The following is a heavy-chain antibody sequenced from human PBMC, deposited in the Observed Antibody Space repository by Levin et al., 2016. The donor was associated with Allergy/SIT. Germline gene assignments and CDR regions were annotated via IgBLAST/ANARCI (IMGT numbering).Heavy chain of an antibody. D-gene: IGHD1-1*01. V-gene: IGHV3-11*01. J-gene: IGHJ6*03. Sequence: WIRQPPGKGLEWVSSISSSGTTIYYADSVKGRFTISRDNAKNSLYLQMNSLRAEDTAVYHCAREGRQPWVEYYYMDAWGKGTTVTVSS. CDR3: AREGRQPWVEYYYMDA. CDR2: ISSSGTTI.